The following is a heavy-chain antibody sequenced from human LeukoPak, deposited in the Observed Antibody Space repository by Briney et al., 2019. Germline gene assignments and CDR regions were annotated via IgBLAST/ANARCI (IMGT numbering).Heavy chain of an antibody. Sequence: GGSLRLSCAASGFTFSSYAMHWVRQAPGKGLEWVAVISYDGSNKYYADSVKGRFTISRDNSKNTLYLQMNGLRAEDTAVYYCATRAIFGVAVNWGQGTLVTVSS. D-gene: IGHD3-3*01. J-gene: IGHJ4*02. V-gene: IGHV3-30-3*01. CDR2: ISYDGSNK. CDR1: GFTFSSYA. CDR3: ATRAIFGVAVN.